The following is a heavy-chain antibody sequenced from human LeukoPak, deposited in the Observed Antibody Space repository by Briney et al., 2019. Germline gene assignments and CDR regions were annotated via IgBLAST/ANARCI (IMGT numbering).Heavy chain of an antibody. V-gene: IGHV3-21*01. J-gene: IGHJ5*02. CDR3: ARDQGGERWFDP. D-gene: IGHD3-16*01. CDR1: GFTFGSYA. CDR2: ISSGSSFI. Sequence: GGSLRLSCAASGFTFGSYAMNWVRQAPGKGLEWVSSISSGSSFIYYADSVKGRFTISRDNAKNSLYLQMNSLRAEGTAIYYCARDQGGERWFDPWGREPWSPSPQ.